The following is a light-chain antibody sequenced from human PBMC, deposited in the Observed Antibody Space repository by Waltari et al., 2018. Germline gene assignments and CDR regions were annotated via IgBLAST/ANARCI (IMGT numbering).Light chain of an antibody. CDR3: HQCNTYST. Sequence: DIQMTQSPSTLSASVGDTVTITCRASQGSGIWLVWYQQHPGRAPKPLIYKESILPTGVPSRFCGSGSGTEFTLTIANLQPDDFATYFCHQCNTYSTFGQGTKVEIK. J-gene: IGKJ1*01. CDR1: QGSGIW. V-gene: IGKV1-5*03. CDR2: KES.